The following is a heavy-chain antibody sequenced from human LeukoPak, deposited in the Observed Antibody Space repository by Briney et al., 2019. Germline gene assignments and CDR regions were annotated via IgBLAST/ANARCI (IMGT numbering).Heavy chain of an antibody. J-gene: IGHJ4*02. CDR2: ISGNGVST. D-gene: IGHD2-15*01. CDR3: GDRGTSLFTPY. Sequence: GGSLRLSCAASGFTFSSYAMDWVRQAPGKGLEWVSAISGNGVSTYYADSVKGRFTISRDNSKNTLFLQMNSLRAEDTAVYYCGDRGTSLFTPYWGQGTLVTVSS. CDR1: GFTFSSYA. V-gene: IGHV3-23*01.